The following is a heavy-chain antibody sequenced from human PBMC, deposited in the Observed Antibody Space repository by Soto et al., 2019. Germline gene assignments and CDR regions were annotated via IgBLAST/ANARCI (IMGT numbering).Heavy chain of an antibody. V-gene: IGHV1-3*01. D-gene: IGHD2-15*01. CDR2: INAGNGNT. CDR3: ARSHIVVVVAATFPFDY. J-gene: IGHJ4*02. Sequence: ASVKVSCKASGYTFTSYAMHWVRQAPGQRFEWMGWINAGNGNTKYSQKFQGRVTITRDTSASTAYMELSSLRSEDTAVYYCARSHIVVVVAATFPFDYWGQGTLVTVSS. CDR1: GYTFTSYA.